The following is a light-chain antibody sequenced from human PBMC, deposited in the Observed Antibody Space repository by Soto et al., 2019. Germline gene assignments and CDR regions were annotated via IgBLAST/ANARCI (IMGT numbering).Light chain of an antibody. Sequence: SYELTQPPSVSVAPGETARITCGGNDLASYSVHWYQQRPGQAPVLVIYYDGDRPSGISERFSGSNSGNTATLSISRVEAGDGADYYCQVWDDNSAHPRAVFGGGTKLTVL. V-gene: IGLV3-21*04. CDR3: QVWDDNSAHPRAV. CDR1: DLASYS. CDR2: YDG. J-gene: IGLJ2*01.